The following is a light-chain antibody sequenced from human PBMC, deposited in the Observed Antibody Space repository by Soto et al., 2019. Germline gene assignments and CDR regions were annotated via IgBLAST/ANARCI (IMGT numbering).Light chain of an antibody. Sequence: EIVMTQSPATLSVSPGERATLSCWASQSVSTKLAWYQQKPGQAPRLLIYDASTRATGIPARLSGSGSGTEFTLTISSLESQDFAVYYCQQYYKWPLTFGGGTKVEIK. V-gene: IGKV3-15*01. CDR3: QQYYKWPLT. J-gene: IGKJ4*01. CDR2: DAS. CDR1: QSVSTK.